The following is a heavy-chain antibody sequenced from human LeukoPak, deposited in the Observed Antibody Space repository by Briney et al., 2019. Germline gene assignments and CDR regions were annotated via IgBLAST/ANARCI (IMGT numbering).Heavy chain of an antibody. CDR1: GFTSSVYA. J-gene: IGHJ4*02. CDR2: LRFDGSSE. CDR3: ARDRIAVAGNYFDY. D-gene: IGHD6-19*01. Sequence: GGSLGLSCAASGFTSSVYAMHWVRQPPGKGLEWVAFLRFDGSSEKYADSVKGRFTISRDNAKNSLYLQMNSLRAEDTAVYYCARDRIAVAGNYFDYWGQGTLVTVSS. V-gene: IGHV3-30*02.